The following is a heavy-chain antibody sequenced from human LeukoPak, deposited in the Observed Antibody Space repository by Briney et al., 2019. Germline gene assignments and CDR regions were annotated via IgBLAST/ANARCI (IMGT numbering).Heavy chain of an antibody. D-gene: IGHD1-26*01. CDR2: INDAGDYT. V-gene: IGHV3-74*01. CDR3: VGCGATSY. J-gene: IGHJ4*02. Sequence: GGSLRFSCAASGFPFSGSCMNWVRQAPGNGLVWVSRINDAGDYTTYADSVKGRFTTTRDNAKNTLYLQMSSLRAEDTAVYYCVGCGATSYWGQGVLVIVSS. CDR1: GFPFSGSC.